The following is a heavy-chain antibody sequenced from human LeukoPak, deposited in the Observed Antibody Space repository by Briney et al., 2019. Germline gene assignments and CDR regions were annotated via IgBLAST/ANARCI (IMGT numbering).Heavy chain of an antibody. CDR1: GYTFTSYD. V-gene: IGHV1-8*03. J-gene: IGHJ4*02. CDR3: ARGRGSSSQYYFDY. D-gene: IGHD1-26*01. Sequence: ASVKVSCKASGYTFTSYDINWVRQAPGQGLEWMGWMNPNRGNTVYAPKFQGQVTITRNTSISTAYMELSSLRSEDTAVYYCARGRGSSSQYYFDYWGQGTLVTVSS. CDR2: MNPNRGNT.